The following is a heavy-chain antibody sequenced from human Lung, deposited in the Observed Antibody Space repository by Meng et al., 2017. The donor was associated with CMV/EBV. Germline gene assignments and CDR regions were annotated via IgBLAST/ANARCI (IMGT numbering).Heavy chain of an antibody. V-gene: IGHV5-51*01. Sequence: XVPXKGSGYSFTTSWIGWVRQMPGKGLEWMGIIYPGDSDTRYSPSFQGQVTISADKSISTAYLQWSSLKASDTAMYYCARQRSWDYRGNGNYYYYYYGMDDXGQGXTVTVSS. CDR3: ARQRSWDYRGNGNYYYYYYGMDD. D-gene: IGHD4-23*01. CDR2: IYPGDSDT. CDR1: GYSFTTSW. J-gene: IGHJ6*02.